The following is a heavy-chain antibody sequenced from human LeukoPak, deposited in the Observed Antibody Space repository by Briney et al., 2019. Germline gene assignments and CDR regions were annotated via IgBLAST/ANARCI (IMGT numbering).Heavy chain of an antibody. CDR3: ARDSDSSGYCYPDNWFDP. CDR1: GGSISSHY. J-gene: IGHJ5*02. D-gene: IGHD3-22*01. V-gene: IGHV4-59*11. Sequence: SETLSLTCTVSGGSISSHYWSWIRQPPGKGLEWIGYIYYSGSTNYNPSLKSRVTISVDTSKNQFSLKLSSVTAADTAVYYCARDSDSSGYCYPDNWFDPWGQETLVTVSS. CDR2: IYYSGST.